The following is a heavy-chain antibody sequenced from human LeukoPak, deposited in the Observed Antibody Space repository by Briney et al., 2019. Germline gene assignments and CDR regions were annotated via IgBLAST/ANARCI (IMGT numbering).Heavy chain of an antibody. D-gene: IGHD3-22*01. J-gene: IGHJ4*02. CDR1: GFTFSSYS. CDR2: ISSSSSTI. CDR3: ARDHPRDYDSSGYYYGGGFDY. Sequence: PGGSLRLSCAASGFTFSSYSMNWVRQAPGKGLEWVSYISSSSSTIYYADSVKGRFTISRDNAKNSLYLQMNSLRAEDTAVYYCARDHPRDYDSSGYYYGGGFDYWGQGTLATVSS. V-gene: IGHV3-48*01.